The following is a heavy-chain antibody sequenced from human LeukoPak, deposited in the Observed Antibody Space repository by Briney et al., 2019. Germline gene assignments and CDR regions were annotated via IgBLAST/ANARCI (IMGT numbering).Heavy chain of an antibody. J-gene: IGHJ6*02. CDR2: IYYSGST. Sequence: SETLSLTCTVSGGSVSSGSYYWSWIRQPPGEGLEWIGCIYYSGSTNYNPSLKSRVTISVDTSKDQFSLKLSSVTAADTAVYYCARAVVYYDSSGYYYYYGMDVWGQGNTVTVSS. CDR3: ARAVVYYDSSGYYYYYGMDV. CDR1: GGSVSSGSYY. D-gene: IGHD3-22*01. V-gene: IGHV4-61*01.